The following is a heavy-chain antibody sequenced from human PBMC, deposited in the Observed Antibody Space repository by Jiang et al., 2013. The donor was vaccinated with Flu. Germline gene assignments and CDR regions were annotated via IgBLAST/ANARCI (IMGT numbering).Heavy chain of an antibody. CDR2: IYPGDSDT. CDR1: GYSFTSYW. V-gene: IGHV5-51*01. J-gene: IGHJ4*02. CDR3: ARRGYCGGDCYLVDY. D-gene: IGHD2-21*01. Sequence: KGSGYSFTSYWIGWVRQMPGKGLEWMGIIYPGDSDTRYSPSFQGQVTISADKSISTAYLQWSSLKASDTAMYYCARRGYCGGDCYLVDYWGQGTLVTVSS.